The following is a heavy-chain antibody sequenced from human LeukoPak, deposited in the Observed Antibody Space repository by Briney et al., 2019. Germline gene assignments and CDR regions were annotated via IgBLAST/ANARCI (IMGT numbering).Heavy chain of an antibody. Sequence: PSETLSLTCTVSGGSISSYYWSWIRQPPGKGLEWIGYIYYSGSTNYNPSLKSRVTISVDTSKNQFSLKLSSVTAADTAVYYCARQNYIATHWFDPWGQGTLVTVSS. D-gene: IGHD1-7*01. CDR1: GGSISSYY. J-gene: IGHJ5*02. CDR3: ARQNYIATHWFDP. CDR2: IYYSGST. V-gene: IGHV4-59*08.